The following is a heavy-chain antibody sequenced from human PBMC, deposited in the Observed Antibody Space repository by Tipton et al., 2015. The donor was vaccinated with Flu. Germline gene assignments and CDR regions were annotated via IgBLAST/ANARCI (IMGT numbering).Heavy chain of an antibody. V-gene: IGHV3-23*01. D-gene: IGHD3-10*01. CDR1: GFTFSTYA. CDR2: ISGSGGST. Sequence: CAASGFTFSTYAMSWVRQAPGKGLEWVSAISGSGGSTYYADSVKGRFTISRDNSKNTLYLQMNNLRAEDTAVYYCAKPRPFSGSYYNGGDYWGQGTLVTVSS. J-gene: IGHJ4*02. CDR3: AKPRPFSGSYYNGGDY.